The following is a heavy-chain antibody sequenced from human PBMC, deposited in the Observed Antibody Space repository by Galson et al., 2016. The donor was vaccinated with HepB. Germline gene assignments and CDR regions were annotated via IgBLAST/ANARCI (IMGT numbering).Heavy chain of an antibody. D-gene: IGHD3-10*01. Sequence: SETLSLTCNVSGGSTSSTSYYWGWIRQTPETGLEWIGSIYYSGSTEYNPSLKSRVTISIDTSKNQFSLTLNSVTAADTAVYYWARHSRITVLWGVISPFEYWGQGILVTGSS. V-gene: IGHV4-39*01. CDR1: GGSTSSTSYY. J-gene: IGHJ4*02. CDR2: IYYSGST. CDR3: ARHSRITVLWGVISPFEY.